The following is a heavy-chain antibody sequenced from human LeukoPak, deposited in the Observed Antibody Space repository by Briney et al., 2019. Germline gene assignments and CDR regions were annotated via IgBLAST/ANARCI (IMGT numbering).Heavy chain of an antibody. V-gene: IGHV3-33*05. J-gene: IGHJ4*02. Sequence: GRSLRLSCAASGFTFSNYDMHWVRQAPGKGLEWVAVISFDGSNKFYADSVKGRFTISRDNSKNTLYLQMNSLRAEDTAVYYCASSAGALIDCWGQGTLVIVSS. CDR1: GFTFSNYD. CDR3: ASSAGALIDC. D-gene: IGHD6-19*01. CDR2: ISFDGSNK.